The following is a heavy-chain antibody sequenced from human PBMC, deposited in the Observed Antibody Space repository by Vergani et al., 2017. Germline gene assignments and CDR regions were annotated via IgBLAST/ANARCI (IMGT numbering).Heavy chain of an antibody. CDR2: INHSGST. Sequence: QVQLQESGPGLVKPSQTLSLTCTVSGGSFSGYYWSWIRQPPGKGLEWIGEINHSGSTNYNPSLKSRVTISVDTSKNQFSLKLSSVTAADTAVYYCARNYYGGNSFLRWGQGTLVTVSS. CDR1: GGSFSGYY. CDR3: ARNYYGGNSFLR. V-gene: IGHV4-34*09. D-gene: IGHD4-23*01. J-gene: IGHJ4*02.